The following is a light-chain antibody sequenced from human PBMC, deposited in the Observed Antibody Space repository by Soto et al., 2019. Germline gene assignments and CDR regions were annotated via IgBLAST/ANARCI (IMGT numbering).Light chain of an antibody. J-gene: IGKJ1*01. CDR3: QQRYSTPPT. V-gene: IGKV1-5*03. CDR1: PSISTW. CDR2: QAS. Sequence: DIQRTQSPSTLSASVGDRVTITCRASPSISTWLAWYQKKPGKDPNLLIYQASRLESGVPSRFSGGGSGTEFDLTISRLQTDDFATYYCQQRYSTPPTFGQGTKVDIK.